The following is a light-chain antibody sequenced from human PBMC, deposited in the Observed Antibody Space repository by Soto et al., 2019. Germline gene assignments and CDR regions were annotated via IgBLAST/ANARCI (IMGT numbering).Light chain of an antibody. J-gene: IGLJ2*01. V-gene: IGLV1-47*01. CDR3: AAWDDSLSGVV. CDR2: RNN. CDR1: SSNIGGNY. Sequence: QSVLTQPPSASGTPGQRVTISCSGSSSNIGGNYVYWYQQLPGRAPKLLIYRNNQRPSGVPDRFSGSKSGTSASLAISGLRSEDEAEYYCAAWDDSLSGVVFGGGTKLTVL.